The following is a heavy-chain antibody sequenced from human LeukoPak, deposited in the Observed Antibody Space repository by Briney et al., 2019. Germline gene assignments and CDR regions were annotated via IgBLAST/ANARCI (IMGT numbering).Heavy chain of an antibody. J-gene: IGHJ4*02. CDR1: GYTFTSYG. D-gene: IGHD5-18*01. CDR2: ISAYNGNT. CDR3: ARDDSYALDY. Sequence: LWATVKVSCKASGYTFTSYGISWVRQAPGQGLEWMGWISAYNGNTNYAQKLQGRVTMTTDTSTSTAYMELRSLRSDDTAVYYCARDDSYALDYWGQGTLVTVSS. V-gene: IGHV1-18*04.